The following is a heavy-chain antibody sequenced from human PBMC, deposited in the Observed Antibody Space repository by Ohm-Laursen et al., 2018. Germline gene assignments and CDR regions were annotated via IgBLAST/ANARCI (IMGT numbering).Heavy chain of an antibody. J-gene: IGHJ4*02. V-gene: IGHV3-11*01. CDR2: ISSSGSTI. CDR3: ARVQWLVLAFDY. D-gene: IGHD6-19*01. Sequence: GSLRLSCTATGFTFSDYYMSWIRQAPGKGLEWVSYISSSGSTIYYADSVKGRFTISRDNAKNSLYLQMNSLRAEDTAVYYCARVQWLVLAFDYWGQGTLVTVSS. CDR1: GFTFSDYY.